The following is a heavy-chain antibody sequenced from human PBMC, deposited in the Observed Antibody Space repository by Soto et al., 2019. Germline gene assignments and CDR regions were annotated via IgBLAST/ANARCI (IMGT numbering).Heavy chain of an antibody. CDR3: ARDHPYYDILTGYYTPRMLDY. Sequence: ASVKVSCKASGGTFSSYTISWVRQAPGQGLEWMGRIIPILGIANYAQKFQGRVTITADKSTSTAYMELSSLRSEDTAVYYCARDHPYYDILTGYYTPRMLDYWGQGTLVTVSS. CDR2: IIPILGIA. D-gene: IGHD3-9*01. V-gene: IGHV1-69*04. CDR1: GGTFSSYT. J-gene: IGHJ4*02.